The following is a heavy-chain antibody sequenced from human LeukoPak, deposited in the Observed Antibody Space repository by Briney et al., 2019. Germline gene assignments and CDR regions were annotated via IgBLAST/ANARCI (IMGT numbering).Heavy chain of an antibody. J-gene: IGHJ4*02. Sequence: PGGCLRLSCAASGFTFSSYAMHWVRQAPGKGLEWVAVISYDGSNKYYADSVKGRFTISRDNSKNTLYLQMNSLRAEDTAVYYCASGLNIVVVALLENYWGQGTLVTVSS. CDR3: ASGLNIVVVALLENY. V-gene: IGHV3-30-3*01. CDR1: GFTFSSYA. D-gene: IGHD2-15*01. CDR2: ISYDGSNK.